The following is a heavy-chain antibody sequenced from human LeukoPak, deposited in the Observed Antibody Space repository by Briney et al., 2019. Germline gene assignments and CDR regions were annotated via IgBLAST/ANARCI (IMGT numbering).Heavy chain of an antibody. Sequence: GGSLGLSCAASGFSFSSYAMSWVRQAPGKGLEWVSAISGSGGGTYYADSVKGRFTISRDNSKNTVYLQMNSLRADDTAVYYCAKESGDSSGYYSDYWGQGMLVTVSP. D-gene: IGHD3-22*01. CDR3: AKESGDSSGYYSDY. CDR1: GFSFSSYA. CDR2: ISGSGGGT. V-gene: IGHV3-23*01. J-gene: IGHJ4*02.